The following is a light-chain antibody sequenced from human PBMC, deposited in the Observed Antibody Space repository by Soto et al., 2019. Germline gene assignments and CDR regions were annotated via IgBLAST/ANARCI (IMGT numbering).Light chain of an antibody. Sequence: DIVLTQSPCTLSLSPGDRATLSCRTSRFVSNYYVAWYQQRPGQAPRLLIYAASSRATDIPDRFSGSGSGTDFTLTISRLEPEDFAVYYCQHYADSPPVFTFGPGTKVEI. J-gene: IGKJ3*01. V-gene: IGKV3-20*01. CDR2: AAS. CDR3: QHYADSPPVFT. CDR1: RFVSNYY.